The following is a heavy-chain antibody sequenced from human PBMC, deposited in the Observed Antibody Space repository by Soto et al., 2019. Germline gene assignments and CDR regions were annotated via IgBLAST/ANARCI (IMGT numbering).Heavy chain of an antibody. V-gene: IGHV4-38-2*01. J-gene: IGHJ6*02. CDR2: IYHSGST. CDR3: ARLWVGATDPTYYYYYGMDV. Sequence: SETLSLTCAVSGYSISSGYYWGWIRQPPGKGLEWIGSIYHSGSTYYNPSLKSRVTISVDTSKNQFSLKLSSVTAADTAVYYCARLWVGATDPTYYYYYGMDVWGQGTTVTVSS. D-gene: IGHD1-26*01. CDR1: GYSISSGYY.